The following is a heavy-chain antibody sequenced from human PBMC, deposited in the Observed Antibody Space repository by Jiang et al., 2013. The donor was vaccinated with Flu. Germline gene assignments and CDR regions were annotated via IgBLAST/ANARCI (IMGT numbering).Heavy chain of an antibody. V-gene: IGHV3-23*04. J-gene: IGHJ3*02. Sequence: VQLVESGGGLVQPGGSLRLSCAASGFTFSSYAMSWVRQAPGKGLEWVSAISGSGGSTYYADSVKGRFTISRDNSKNTLYLQMNSLRAEDTAVYYCAKVGAPMIGPNDAFDIWGQGTMVTVSS. CDR1: GFTFSSYA. CDR2: ISGSGGST. CDR3: AKVGAPMIGPNDAFDI. D-gene: IGHD3-22*01.